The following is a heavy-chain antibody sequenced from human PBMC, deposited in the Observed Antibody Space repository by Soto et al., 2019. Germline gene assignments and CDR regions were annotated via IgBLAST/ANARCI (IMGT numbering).Heavy chain of an antibody. Sequence: PGESLKISCQCSGYHFAGYWIALVRPLPGKGLELMGIIYPSDSDTRYRPSFQGQVTISADKSISSAYLQWSSLRASDTAMYYCARGGVSTRTFDYWGQGNPVTVSS. CDR2: IYPSDSDT. CDR3: ARGGVSTRTFDY. V-gene: IGHV5-51*01. CDR1: GYHFAGYW. D-gene: IGHD3-3*01. J-gene: IGHJ4*02.